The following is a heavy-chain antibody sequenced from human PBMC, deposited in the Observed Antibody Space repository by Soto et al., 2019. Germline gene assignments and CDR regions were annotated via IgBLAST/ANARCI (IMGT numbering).Heavy chain of an antibody. CDR1: GFTFSSYG. V-gene: IGHV3-33*01. Sequence: SGGSLRLSCAASGFTFSSYGMHWVRQAPGKGLEWVAVIWYDGSNKYYADSVKGRFTISRDNSKNTLYLQMNSLRAEDTAVYYCARGKWLVLDYYYGMDVWGQGTTVTVSS. CDR3: ARGKWLVLDYYYGMDV. CDR2: IWYDGSNK. J-gene: IGHJ6*02. D-gene: IGHD6-19*01.